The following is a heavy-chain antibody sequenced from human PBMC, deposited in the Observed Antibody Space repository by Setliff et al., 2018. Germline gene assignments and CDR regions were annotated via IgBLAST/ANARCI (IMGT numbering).Heavy chain of an antibody. V-gene: IGHV5-51*01. CDR1: GFSFTTNW. J-gene: IGHJ3*02. CDR2: IYPGDSDT. Sequence: PGESLKISCKTSGFSFTTNWIVWVRQMPGKGLEWVGIIYPGDSDTRYSPSFQGQVTISVDKSISTVYLHWSSLKASDTAMYYCARSPLDDAFDIWGQGTMVTVSS. CDR3: ARSPLDDAFDI. D-gene: IGHD3-3*01.